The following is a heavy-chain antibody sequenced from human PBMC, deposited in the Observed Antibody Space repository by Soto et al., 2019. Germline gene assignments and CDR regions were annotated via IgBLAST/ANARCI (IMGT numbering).Heavy chain of an antibody. CDR1: GFTFSSYS. J-gene: IGHJ6*02. Sequence: GGSLRLSCAASGFTFSSYSMNWVRQAPGKGLEWVSSISSSSSYIYYADSVKGRFTISRDNAENSLYLQMNSLRAEDTAVYYCARELIYYDILTGYSQYYYYGMDVWGQGTKVTVYS. V-gene: IGHV3-21*01. CDR2: ISSSSSYI. D-gene: IGHD3-9*01. CDR3: ARELIYYDILTGYSQYYYYGMDV.